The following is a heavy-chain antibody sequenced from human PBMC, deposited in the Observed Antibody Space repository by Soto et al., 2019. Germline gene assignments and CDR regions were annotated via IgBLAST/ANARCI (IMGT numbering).Heavy chain of an antibody. Sequence: QITLKESGPTLVKPTQTLTLTCTFSGFSLSTSGVGVGWIRQPPGKALEWLALIYWDDDKRYSPSLKSSLTITTATSKNQVVLTMTNMDPVDTATYYCAHTLTTRRENNCFDPCVQGTLVTVSS. J-gene: IGHJ5*02. V-gene: IGHV2-5*02. CDR3: AHTLTTRRENNCFDP. CDR2: IYWDDDK. D-gene: IGHD4-17*01. CDR1: GFSLSTSGVG.